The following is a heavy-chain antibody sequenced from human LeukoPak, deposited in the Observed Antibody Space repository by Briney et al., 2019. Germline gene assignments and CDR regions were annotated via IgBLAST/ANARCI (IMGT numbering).Heavy chain of an antibody. Sequence: QSGGSLRLSCAASGFTFSSYGMHWVRQAPGKGLEWVAVISYDGSNKYYADSVKGRFTISRDNSKNTLYLQMNSLRAEDTAVYYCAKAAFGVLWFGELFSYFDYWGQGTLVTVSS. CDR3: AKAAFGVLWFGELFSYFDY. V-gene: IGHV3-30*18. D-gene: IGHD3-10*01. J-gene: IGHJ4*02. CDR1: GFTFSSYG. CDR2: ISYDGSNK.